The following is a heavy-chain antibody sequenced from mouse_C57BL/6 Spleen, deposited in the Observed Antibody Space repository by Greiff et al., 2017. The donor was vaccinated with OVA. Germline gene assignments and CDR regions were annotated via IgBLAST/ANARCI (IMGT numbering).Heavy chain of an antibody. CDR1: GYTFTSYW. CDR2: IDPSDSYT. V-gene: IGHV1-50*01. J-gene: IGHJ2*01. CDR3: ERSGGSSTFDY. Sequence: VKLQQPGAELVKPGASVKLSCKASGYTFTSYWMQWVKQRPGQGLEWIGEIDPSDSYTNYNQKFKGKATLTVDTSSSTAYMQLSSLTSEDSAVYYCERSGGSSTFDYWGQGTTLTVSS. D-gene: IGHD1-1*01.